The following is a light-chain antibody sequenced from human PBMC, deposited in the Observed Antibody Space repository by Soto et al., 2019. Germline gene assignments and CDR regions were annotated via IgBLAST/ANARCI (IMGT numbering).Light chain of an antibody. CDR2: GVS. CDR3: QQYGTSTWT. Sequence: EIVLTQSPGTLSLSPGERATLSCRASQSLGSSQLAWHQQKPGQAPRLLIYGVSKRATGIPDRFSGSGSGTDFTLTISRLETEDFAVYHCQQYGTSTWTFGQGTKVEIK. J-gene: IGKJ1*01. V-gene: IGKV3-20*01. CDR1: QSLGSSQ.